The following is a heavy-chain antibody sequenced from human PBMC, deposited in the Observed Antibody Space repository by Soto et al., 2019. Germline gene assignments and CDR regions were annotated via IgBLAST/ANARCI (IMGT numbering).Heavy chain of an antibody. J-gene: IGHJ6*02. CDR2: INHSGST. Sequence: ETLSLTCAVYGGSFSGYYWSWIRQPPGKGLEWIGEINHSGSTNYNPSLKSRVTISVDTSKNQFSLKLSSVTAADTAVYYCARSLRFLEWLLYYGMDVWGQGTTVTVSS. D-gene: IGHD3-3*01. CDR1: GGSFSGYY. CDR3: ARSLRFLEWLLYYGMDV. V-gene: IGHV4-34*01.